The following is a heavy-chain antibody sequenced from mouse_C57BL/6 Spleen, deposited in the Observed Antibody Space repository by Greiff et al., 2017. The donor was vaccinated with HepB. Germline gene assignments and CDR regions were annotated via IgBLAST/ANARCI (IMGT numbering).Heavy chain of an antibody. D-gene: IGHD1-1*01. CDR3: ARITTVVEGYFDF. J-gene: IGHJ1*03. Sequence: EVQLQQSGAELVKPGASVKLSCTASGFNIKDYYMHWVKQRTEQGLEWIGRIDPEDGETKYAPKFQGKATITEDTSSNTSYLQLSILTSEDTAVYYCARITTVVEGYFDFWGTGTTVTVSS. CDR2: IDPEDGET. CDR1: GFNIKDYY. V-gene: IGHV14-2*01.